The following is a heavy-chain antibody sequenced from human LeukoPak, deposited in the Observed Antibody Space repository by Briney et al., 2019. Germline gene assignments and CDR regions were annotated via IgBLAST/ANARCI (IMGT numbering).Heavy chain of an antibody. CDR3: ATSHPGYGMDV. J-gene: IGHJ6*02. V-gene: IGHV4-59*08. CDR2: IYYSGST. Sequence: SETLSLTCTVSGGSISSYYWSWIRQPPGKGLEWIGYIYYSGSTNYNPSLKSRVTISVDTSKNQFSLKLSSVTAADTAVYYCATSHPGYGMDVWGQGTTVTVSS. CDR1: GGSISSYY.